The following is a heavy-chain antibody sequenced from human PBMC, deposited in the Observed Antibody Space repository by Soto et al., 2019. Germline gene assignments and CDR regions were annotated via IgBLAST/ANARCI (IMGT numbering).Heavy chain of an antibody. Sequence: QVQLQQWGAGLLKPSETLSLTCAVYGGSFSGYYWSWIRQPPGKGLELIGEINQSGSTNYNPSLNSRVPISVDTSKNQFSLKLSSVTAADTAVYSCARTYSSSWSPFDYWGQGTLVTVSS. D-gene: IGHD6-13*01. CDR1: GGSFSGYY. V-gene: IGHV4-34*01. J-gene: IGHJ4*02. CDR3: ARTYSSSWSPFDY. CDR2: INQSGST.